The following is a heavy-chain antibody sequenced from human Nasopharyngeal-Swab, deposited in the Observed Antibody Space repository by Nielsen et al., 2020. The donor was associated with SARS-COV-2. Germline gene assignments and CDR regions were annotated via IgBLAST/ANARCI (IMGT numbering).Heavy chain of an antibody. Sequence: ASVKVSCKASGYTLTGYYMHWVRQAPGQGLEWMGWINPHSRGTKYAQKFQGRVTMTSDTSINTAYMELRSLRSDDTAVYYCARAFYDYGDPNHYFEFWGQGTLVTVSS. CDR3: ARAFYDYGDPNHYFEF. CDR2: INPHSRGT. CDR1: GYTLTGYY. V-gene: IGHV1-2*02. D-gene: IGHD4/OR15-4a*01. J-gene: IGHJ4*02.